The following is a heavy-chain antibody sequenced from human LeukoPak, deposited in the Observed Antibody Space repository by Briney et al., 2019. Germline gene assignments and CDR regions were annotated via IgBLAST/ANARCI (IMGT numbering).Heavy chain of an antibody. CDR3: ARGGYSGYDSP. D-gene: IGHD5-12*01. CDR2: IYYSGST. V-gene: IGHV4-59*01. J-gene: IGHJ5*02. Sequence: SETLSLTCTVSGGSISSYYWSWIRQPPGKGLEWIGYIYYSGSTNYNPSLKSRATISVDTSKNQFSLKLSSVTAADTAVYYCARGGYSGYDSPWGQGTLVTVSS. CDR1: GGSISSYY.